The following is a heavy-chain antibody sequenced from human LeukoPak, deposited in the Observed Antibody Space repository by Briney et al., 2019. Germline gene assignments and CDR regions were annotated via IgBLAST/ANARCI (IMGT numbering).Heavy chain of an antibody. Sequence: GGSLRLSCAASGFTFSSYAMHWVRQAPGKGLEYVSAISSNGGSTYYANSVKGRFTISRDNAKNSLYLQTHSLRAEDTAVYYCARAKRNGFDIWGQGTMVTVSS. CDR3: ARAKRNGFDI. CDR1: GFTFSSYA. V-gene: IGHV3-64*01. J-gene: IGHJ3*02. CDR2: ISSNGGST.